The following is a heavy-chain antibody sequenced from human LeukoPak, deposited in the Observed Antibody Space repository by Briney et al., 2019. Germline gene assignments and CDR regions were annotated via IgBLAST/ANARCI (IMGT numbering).Heavy chain of an antibody. CDR3: AKDNFRGISPQDY. J-gene: IGHJ4*02. CDR1: GFTFSSYA. V-gene: IGHV3-23*01. D-gene: IGHD3-16*01. Sequence: PGGSLRLSCAAFGFTFSSYAMSWVRQAPGKGLEWVSAISGSGGSTYYADSVKGRFTISRDNSKNTLYLQMNSLRAEDTAVYYCAKDNFRGISPQDYWGQGTLVTVSS. CDR2: ISGSGGST.